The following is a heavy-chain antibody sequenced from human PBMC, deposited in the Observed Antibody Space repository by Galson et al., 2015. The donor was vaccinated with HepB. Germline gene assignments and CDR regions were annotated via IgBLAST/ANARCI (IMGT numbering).Heavy chain of an antibody. Sequence: SLRLSCAASGFTFSSYAMSWVRQAPGKGLEWVSAISGSGGSTYYADSVKGRFTISRDNSKNTLYLQMSSLRAEDTAVYYCAKIREMAATHFDYWGQGTLVTVSS. V-gene: IGHV3-23*01. J-gene: IGHJ4*02. CDR3: AKIREMAATHFDY. CDR2: ISGSGGST. D-gene: IGHD5-24*01. CDR1: GFTFSSYA.